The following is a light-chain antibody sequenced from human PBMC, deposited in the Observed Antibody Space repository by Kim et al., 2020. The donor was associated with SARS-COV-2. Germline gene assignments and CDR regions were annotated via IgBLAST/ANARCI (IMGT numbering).Light chain of an antibody. J-gene: IGLJ3*02. CDR2: HNR. Sequence: QSVLTQPPSASGTSGQRVIISCSGGESNIGSNLVTWYQILPGRAPKLLIEHNRQRASEVPDRFSASKSGTSASLAISALQSEDEGDYFCLSWDDTLNVPVFGGGTQLTVL. CDR3: LSWDDTLNVPV. V-gene: IGLV1-44*01. CDR1: ESNIGSNL.